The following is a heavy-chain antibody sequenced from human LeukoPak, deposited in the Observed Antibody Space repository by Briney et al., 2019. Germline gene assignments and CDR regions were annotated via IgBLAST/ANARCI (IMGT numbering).Heavy chain of an antibody. J-gene: IGHJ6*04. CDR2: IIPIFGTA. Sequence: SVKVSWKASGGTFSSYAISWVRQAPGQGLEWMGGIIPIFGTANYAQKFQGRVTITADESTSTAYMELSSLRSEDTAVYYCARGGYSYGYYYYGMDVWGKGTTVTVSS. V-gene: IGHV1-69*13. CDR1: GGTFSSYA. CDR3: ARGGYSYGYYYYGMDV. D-gene: IGHD5-18*01.